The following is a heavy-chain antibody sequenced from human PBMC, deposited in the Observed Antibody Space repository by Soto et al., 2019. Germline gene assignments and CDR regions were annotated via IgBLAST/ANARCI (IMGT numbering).Heavy chain of an antibody. CDR3: ARAFDDSSGYYGGLGY. D-gene: IGHD3-22*01. Sequence: SETLSLTCTVSGGSISSGDYYWSWIRQPPGKGLEWIGYIYYSGSTYYNPSLKNRITISVDTPKNQLSLKLSSVTAADTAVYYCARAFDDSSGYYGGLGYWGQGTLVTVSS. J-gene: IGHJ4*02. CDR2: IYYSGST. CDR1: GGSISSGDYY. V-gene: IGHV4-30-4*01.